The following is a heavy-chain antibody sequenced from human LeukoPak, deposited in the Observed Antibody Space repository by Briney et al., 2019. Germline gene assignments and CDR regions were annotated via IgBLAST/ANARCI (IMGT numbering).Heavy chain of an antibody. CDR1: GFTFSSYG. D-gene: IGHD6-13*01. Sequence: GGSLRLSCAASGFTFSSYGMSWVRQAPGKGLEWVSAISGSGGSTYYADSVKGRFTISRDNSKNTLYLQMNSLRAEDTAVYYCARLGGYSSSWYFYYYYYMDVWGKGTTVTIPS. J-gene: IGHJ6*03. CDR2: ISGSGGST. CDR3: ARLGGYSSSWYFYYYYYMDV. V-gene: IGHV3-23*01.